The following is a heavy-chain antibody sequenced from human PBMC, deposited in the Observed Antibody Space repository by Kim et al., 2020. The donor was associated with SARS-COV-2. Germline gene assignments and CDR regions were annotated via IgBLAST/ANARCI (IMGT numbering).Heavy chain of an antibody. D-gene: IGHD3-9*01. J-gene: IGHJ4*02. CDR2: INPNSGGT. CDR3: ARARVLRYFDRGGTIDY. Sequence: ASVKVSCKASGYTFTGYYMHWVRQAPGQGLEWMGRINPNSGGTNYAQKFQGRVTMTRDTSISTAYMELSRLRSDDTAVYYCARARVLRYFDRGGTIDYWGQGTLVTVSS. CDR1: GYTFTGYY. V-gene: IGHV1-2*06.